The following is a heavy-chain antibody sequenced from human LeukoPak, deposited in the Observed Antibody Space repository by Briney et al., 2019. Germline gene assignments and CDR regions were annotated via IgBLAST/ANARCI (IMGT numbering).Heavy chain of an antibody. D-gene: IGHD6-19*01. CDR1: GYTFTSYY. CDR2: INPSGGRT. V-gene: IGHV1-46*01. CDR3: ARRGIAVAGLDY. J-gene: IGHJ4*02. Sequence: ASVKVSCKASGYTFTSYYMHGVGQAPGQGVEGMGIINPSGGRTNYEQKFEGRGTMNRDTDTSTVYMELSRLRSEDTAVYYCARRGIAVAGLDYWGQGTLVTVSS.